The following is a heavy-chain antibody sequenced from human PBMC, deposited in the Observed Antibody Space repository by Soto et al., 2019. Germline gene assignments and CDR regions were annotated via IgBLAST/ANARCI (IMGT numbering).Heavy chain of an antibody. D-gene: IGHD4-17*01. V-gene: IGHV3-23*01. CDR1: GFTFSTFA. CDR3: AKGRTVSVF. J-gene: IGHJ4*02. Sequence: EVQLLESGGGLVQPGGSLRLSCVASGFTFSTFAMSWVRQAPGKGLEWVSATIGSGDDTRYADSVKGRFTISGDNSKNTLYLQMNSLTAEDTAVYYCAKGRTVSVFGGQGTLVTVSS. CDR2: TIGSGDDT.